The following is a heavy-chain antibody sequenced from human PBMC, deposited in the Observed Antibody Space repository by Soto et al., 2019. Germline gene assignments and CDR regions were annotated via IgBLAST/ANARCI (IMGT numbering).Heavy chain of an antibody. CDR2: ISSNGGST. CDR1: GFTFSSYA. J-gene: IGHJ2*01. CDR3: ARRTPGWYFDL. V-gene: IGHV3-64*01. Sequence: EVQLVESGGGLVQPGGSLRLSCAASGFTFSSYAMHWVRQAPGKGLEYVSAISSNGGSTYYANSVKGRFTISRDNSKNTLYLQMGSLRAEDMAVYYCARRTPGWYFDLWGRGTLVTLSS.